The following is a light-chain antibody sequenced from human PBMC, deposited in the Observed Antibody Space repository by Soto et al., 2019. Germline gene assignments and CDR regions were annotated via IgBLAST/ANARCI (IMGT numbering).Light chain of an antibody. CDR3: QQYNRWT. CDR1: QSISNW. Sequence: DIQMTQSPSTLSASVGGIVTVTCLASQSISNWLAWYQQKPGKAPKLLIYDASSLESGVPSRFSGSGSGTEFTLTISSLQPDDFATYYCQQYNRWTFGQGTKVDIK. J-gene: IGKJ1*01. V-gene: IGKV1-5*01. CDR2: DAS.